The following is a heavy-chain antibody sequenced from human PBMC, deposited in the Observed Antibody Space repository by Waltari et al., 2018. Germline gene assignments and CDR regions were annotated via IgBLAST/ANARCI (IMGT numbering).Heavy chain of an antibody. D-gene: IGHD3-16*02. CDR2: IYYSGST. CDR3: ARQRRYDYVWGSYRPPDY. CDR1: GGSISSSSYY. J-gene: IGHJ4*02. Sequence: QLQLQESGPGLVKPSETLSLTCTVSGGSISSSSYYWGWIRQPPGKGLEWIGSIYYSGSTYYNPSLKSRVTISVDTSKNQFSLKLVSVTAADTAVYYCARQRRYDYVWGSYRPPDYWGQGTLVTVSS. V-gene: IGHV4-39*01.